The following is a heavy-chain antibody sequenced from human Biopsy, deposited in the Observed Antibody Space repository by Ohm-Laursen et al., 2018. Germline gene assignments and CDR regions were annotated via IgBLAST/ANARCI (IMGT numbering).Heavy chain of an antibody. V-gene: IGHV4-59*07. Sequence: SDTLSLTCTVSGGSMIHYYWNWIRQSPGKGLEWIAYIYSSGITNYNPSLKSRLTISIDTSKNQFSLKFNSMTTADTAVYYCARGQDYGGNKAFDIWGQGAKVTVSP. CDR3: ARGQDYGGNKAFDI. CDR2: IYSSGIT. J-gene: IGHJ3*02. D-gene: IGHD4-23*01. CDR1: GGSMIHYY.